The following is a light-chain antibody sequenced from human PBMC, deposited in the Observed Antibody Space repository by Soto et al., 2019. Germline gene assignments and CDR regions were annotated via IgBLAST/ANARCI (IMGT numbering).Light chain of an antibody. V-gene: IGKV1-9*01. J-gene: IGKJ4*01. CDR1: QRIGSY. Sequence: IQLTQSPSSLSASVGDRVTITGRASQRIGSYLAWYQQKPGKAPKLLIYAASTLQSGVPSRFSCSGSGTDFTLTISGLQPEDCATYYCQQLNSYPHSFGRGTKVEIK. CDR3: QQLNSYPHS. CDR2: AAS.